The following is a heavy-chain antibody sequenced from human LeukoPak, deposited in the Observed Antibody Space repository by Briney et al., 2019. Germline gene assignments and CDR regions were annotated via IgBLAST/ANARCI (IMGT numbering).Heavy chain of an antibody. CDR2: INWSGGST. CDR3: ARAPITSPFYFDY. CDR1: GFTFSTYW. J-gene: IGHJ4*02. D-gene: IGHD2-2*01. Sequence: PGGSLRLSCEASGFTFSTYWMHWVRQAPGKGLEWVSGINWSGGSTGYADPLRGRFTISRDNAKNSLYLQMDSLRAEDTALYYCARAPITSPFYFDYWGQGTLVTVSS. V-gene: IGHV3-20*04.